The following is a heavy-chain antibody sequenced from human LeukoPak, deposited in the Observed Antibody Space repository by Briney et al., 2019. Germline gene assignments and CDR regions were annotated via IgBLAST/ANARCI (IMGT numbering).Heavy chain of an antibody. CDR2: IIPIFGTA. CDR3: ARGRDSGFDY. Sequence: ASVKVSCKASGYTFTNYAMKRVRQAPGQGLEWMGGIIPIFGTANYAQKFQGRVTMTRNTSISTAYMELSSLRSEDTTVYYCARGRDSGFDYWGQGTLVTVSS. CDR1: GYTFTNYA. J-gene: IGHJ4*02. D-gene: IGHD6-19*01. V-gene: IGHV1-8*02.